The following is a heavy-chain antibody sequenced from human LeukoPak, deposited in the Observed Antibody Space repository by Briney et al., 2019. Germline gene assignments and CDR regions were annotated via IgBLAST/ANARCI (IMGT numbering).Heavy chain of an antibody. CDR2: IISDGSNT. J-gene: IGHJ4*02. D-gene: IGHD3-22*01. CDR3: VRNSYDSSGYYDY. V-gene: IGHV3-74*01. Sequence: GGSLSLSCAASGFTFSSYWMHWVRQAPGKGLVWVSRIISDGSNTTYADSVKGRFTISRDNAKNTLYLQMSSLRAEDTAVYYCVRNSYDSSGYYDYLGQGTLVTVSS. CDR1: GFTFSSYW.